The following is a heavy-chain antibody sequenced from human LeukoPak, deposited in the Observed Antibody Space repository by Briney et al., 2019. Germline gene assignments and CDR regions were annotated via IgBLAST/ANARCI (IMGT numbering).Heavy chain of an antibody. V-gene: IGHV3-21*04. J-gene: IGHJ4*02. CDR3: AGTIVGKWAIDY. D-gene: IGHD3-22*01. CDR1: GFPFSSFY. CDR2: ISSSTSYI. Sequence: GGSLRLSCAASGFPFSSFYMSWVRQAPGKGLEWVSSISSSTSYIFYADSVRGRVTISRDNAKNSLYLQMNSLRAEDTAVYYCAGTIVGKWAIDYWGQGTLVTVSS.